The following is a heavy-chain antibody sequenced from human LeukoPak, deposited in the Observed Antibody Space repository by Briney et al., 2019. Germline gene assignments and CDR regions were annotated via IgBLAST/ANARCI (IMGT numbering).Heavy chain of an antibody. CDR1: RFQFSSYA. V-gene: IGHV3-23*01. J-gene: IGHJ6*02. CDR3: ARAPHYSNYGPYYYGMDV. Sequence: GGSLRLSCVASRFQFSSYAMSWVRQAPGKGLEWVSVISGSGGSTYYADSVKGRFTISRDNAKNSLYPQMNSLRAEDTAVYYCARAPHYSNYGPYYYGMDVWGQGTTVTVSS. CDR2: ISGSGGST. D-gene: IGHD4-11*01.